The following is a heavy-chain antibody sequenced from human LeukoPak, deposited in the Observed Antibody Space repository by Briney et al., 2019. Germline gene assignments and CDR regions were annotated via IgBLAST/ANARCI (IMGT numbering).Heavy chain of an antibody. J-gene: IGHJ4*02. CDR2: INPNSGGT. V-gene: IGHV1-2*02. Sequence: ASVKVSCTASGYTFTGYYMHWVRQAPGQGLEWMGWINPNSGGTNYAQKFQGRVTMTRDTSISTAYMERSRLRSDDAAVYYCASFYTAMGDYWGQGTLVTVSS. CDR3: ASFYTAMGDY. CDR1: GYTFTGYY. D-gene: IGHD5-18*01.